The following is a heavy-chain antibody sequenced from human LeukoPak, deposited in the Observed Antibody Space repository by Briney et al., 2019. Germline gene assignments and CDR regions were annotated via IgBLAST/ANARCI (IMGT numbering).Heavy chain of an antibody. D-gene: IGHD3-22*01. V-gene: IGHV3-23*01. J-gene: IGHJ4*02. CDR2: ISGSGGST. CDR1: GFTFSSYG. Sequence: GGSLRLSCAASGFTFSSYGMSWVRQAPGKGLEWVSAISGSGGSTYYADSVKGRFTISRDNAKNSLYLQMNSLRAEDTAVYYCARDFGRYSSGSYDYWGQGTLVTVSS. CDR3: ARDFGRYSSGSYDY.